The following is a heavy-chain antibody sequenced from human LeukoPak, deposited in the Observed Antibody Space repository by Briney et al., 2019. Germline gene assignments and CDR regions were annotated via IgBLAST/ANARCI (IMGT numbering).Heavy chain of an antibody. CDR1: GFTFSSYA. CDR3: AKEGRFLEWLPLYFDY. V-gene: IGHV3-30*02. D-gene: IGHD3-3*01. Sequence: GGSLRLSCAASGFTFSSYAMSWVRQAPGKGLEWVAFIRYDGSNKYYADSVKGRFTISRDNSKNTLYLQMNSLRAEDTAVYYCAKEGRFLEWLPLYFDYWGQGTLVTVSS. CDR2: IRYDGSNK. J-gene: IGHJ4*02.